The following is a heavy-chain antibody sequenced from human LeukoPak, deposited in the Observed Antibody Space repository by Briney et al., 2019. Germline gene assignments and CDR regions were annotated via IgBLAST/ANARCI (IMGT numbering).Heavy chain of an antibody. D-gene: IGHD3-10*01. Sequence: ASVKVSCKVSGYTLTELSMHWVRQAPGKGLEWMGGFDPEDGETIYAQKFQGRVTMTEDTSTDTAYMELSSLRSEDTAVYYCARGPYMVRGVITYYFDYWGQGTLVTVSS. CDR2: FDPEDGET. J-gene: IGHJ4*02. CDR3: ARGPYMVRGVITYYFDY. CDR1: GYTLTELS. V-gene: IGHV1-24*01.